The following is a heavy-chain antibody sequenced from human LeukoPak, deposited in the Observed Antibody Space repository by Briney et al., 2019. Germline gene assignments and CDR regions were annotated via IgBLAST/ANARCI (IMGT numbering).Heavy chain of an antibody. CDR2: IRYDGSNK. Sequence: GGSLRLSCAASGFTFSSYWMHWVRQAPGKGLEWVAFIRYDGSNKYYADSVKGRFTISRDNSRNTLYLQMNSLRAEDTAVYYCAKPHFDYWGQGALVTVSS. V-gene: IGHV3-30*02. CDR1: GFTFSSYW. CDR3: AKPHFDY. J-gene: IGHJ4*02.